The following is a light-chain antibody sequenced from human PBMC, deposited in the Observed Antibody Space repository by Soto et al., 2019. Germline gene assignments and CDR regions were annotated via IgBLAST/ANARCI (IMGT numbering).Light chain of an antibody. CDR2: DAF. V-gene: IGKV3-11*01. Sequence: EIVLTQSPATLSLSPGERATLSCRTSQSVNSYLAWYQQKPGQAPRLLIYDAFNRATGIPDRFSGSGSGTDFTLTISSLEPEDFAVYYCQQRSSWITFGQGTRLEIK. CDR3: QQRSSWIT. J-gene: IGKJ5*01. CDR1: QSVNSY.